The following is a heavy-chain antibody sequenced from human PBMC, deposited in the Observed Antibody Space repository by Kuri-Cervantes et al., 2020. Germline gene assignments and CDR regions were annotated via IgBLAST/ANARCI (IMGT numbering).Heavy chain of an antibody. CDR1: GGSVSSGSYY. V-gene: IGHV4-61*01. J-gene: IGHJ4*02. Sequence: SETLSLTCTVSGGSVSSGSYYWSWIRQSPGKGLEWIGYISYSGSTNYNPSLKSRVTISVDTSKNQFSLNLSSVTAADTAVYYCARDRTIAAAGGNWGQGTLVTVSS. CDR3: ARDRTIAAAGGN. CDR2: ISYSGST. D-gene: IGHD6-13*01.